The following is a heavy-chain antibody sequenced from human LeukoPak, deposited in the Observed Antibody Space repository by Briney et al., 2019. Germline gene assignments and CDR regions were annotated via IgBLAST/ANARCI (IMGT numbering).Heavy chain of an antibody. CDR1: GFTFSSYG. J-gene: IGHJ4*02. D-gene: IGHD6-19*01. CDR2: ISGSGSGGST. Sequence: PGGSLRLSCAASGFTFSSYGMSWVRQAPGKGLEWVSTISGSGSGGSTYYADSVKGRFTISRDNSKNTLYLQMNSLRAEDTAVYYCAKGGQWLNLFDYWGQGTLVTVSS. V-gene: IGHV3-23*01. CDR3: AKGGQWLNLFDY.